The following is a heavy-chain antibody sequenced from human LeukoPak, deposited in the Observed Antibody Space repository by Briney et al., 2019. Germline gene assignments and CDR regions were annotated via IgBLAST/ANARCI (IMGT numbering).Heavy chain of an antibody. Sequence: GGSLRLSCAPSGFSFSDYYMIWIRQAPGKGLEWVSYISSSGSTTYYADSVKGRFTISRDNAKNTLYLQMNSLRAEDTAVYYCAKNPYYSILTGYPYFDYWGQGTLVTVSS. CDR3: AKNPYYSILTGYPYFDY. J-gene: IGHJ4*02. CDR1: GFSFSDYY. D-gene: IGHD3-9*01. V-gene: IGHV3-11*01. CDR2: ISSSGSTT.